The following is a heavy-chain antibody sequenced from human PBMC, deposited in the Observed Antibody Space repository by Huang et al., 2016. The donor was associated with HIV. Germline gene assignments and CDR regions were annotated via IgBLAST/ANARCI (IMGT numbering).Heavy chain of an antibody. Sequence: QLQLVESGGGVVQPGGSLRLSCVASGFDFRSHDMHWVRQAQGKGLEWRTLIGYEGKNKQYGDSVTGRFTISRDNSKNTLYLQMNSLRPEDTAVYYCAKEEAGRFGAFDIWGQGTMVTVSS. CDR1: GFDFRSHD. J-gene: IGHJ3*02. V-gene: IGHV3-30*02. D-gene: IGHD3-10*01. CDR3: AKEEAGRFGAFDI. CDR2: IGYEGKNK.